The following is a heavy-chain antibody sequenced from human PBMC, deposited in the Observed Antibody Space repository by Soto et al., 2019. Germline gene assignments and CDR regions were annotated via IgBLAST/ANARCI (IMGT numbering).Heavy chain of an antibody. Sequence: QITLKESGPTLVKPTQTLTLTCTLSGFSLRTSGVGVGWIRQPPGEALECLAVIYWDDDKRYSPSLRSRLTITRDNSKDQVVLTLTTMDPVDTGTYYCAHRLDHSYFDYWGQGILVTVSS. V-gene: IGHV2-5*02. J-gene: IGHJ4*02. CDR3: AHRLDHSYFDY. CDR1: GFSLRTSGVG. CDR2: IYWDDDK. D-gene: IGHD3-9*01.